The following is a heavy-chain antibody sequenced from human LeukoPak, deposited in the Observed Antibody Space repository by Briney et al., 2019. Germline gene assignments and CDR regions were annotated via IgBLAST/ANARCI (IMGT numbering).Heavy chain of an antibody. CDR2: IKSKTDGGTT. D-gene: IGHD2-15*01. CDR3: VGYCSGGNCTNAFDI. CDR1: GFTFSNAW. Sequence: PGGSLRLSCAASGFTFSNAWMSWVRQAPGNGLEWLGRIKSKTDGGTTDYAAPVKGRFTISRDDSKNTLYLQMNSLKTEDTAVYYCVGYCSGGNCTNAFDIWGQGTMVTVSS. V-gene: IGHV3-15*01. J-gene: IGHJ3*02.